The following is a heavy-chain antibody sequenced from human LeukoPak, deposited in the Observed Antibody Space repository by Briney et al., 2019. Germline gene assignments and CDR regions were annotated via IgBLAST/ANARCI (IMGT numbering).Heavy chain of an antibody. CDR2: INSDGSST. CDR1: GFTFSSYW. J-gene: IGHJ4*02. D-gene: IGHD2-2*01. Sequence: GGSLRLSCAASGFTFSSYWMHWVRQAPGKGLVWFSRINSDGSSTSYADSVKGRFTISRDNAKNTLYLQMNSLRAEDTAVYYCARVPRNAMFDYWGQGTLVTVSS. CDR3: ARVPRNAMFDY. V-gene: IGHV3-74*01.